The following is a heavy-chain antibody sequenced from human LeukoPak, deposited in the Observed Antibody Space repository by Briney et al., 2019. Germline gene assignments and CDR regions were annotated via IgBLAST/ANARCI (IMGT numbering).Heavy chain of an antibody. V-gene: IGHV4-4*02. Sequence: SETPSLTCAVSGGSISSSNWWSWVRQPPGKGLEWIGEIFHTGSTSYNPSLKSRVTVSLDESKKQLSLNLSSVTAADTAVYYCTRGGTNYQFDYWGQGTLVTVSS. CDR1: GGSISSSNW. CDR3: TRGGTNYQFDY. D-gene: IGHD5-24*01. CDR2: IFHTGST. J-gene: IGHJ4*02.